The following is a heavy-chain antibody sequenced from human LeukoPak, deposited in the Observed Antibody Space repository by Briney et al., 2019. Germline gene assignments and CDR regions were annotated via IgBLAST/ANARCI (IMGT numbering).Heavy chain of an antibody. CDR3: ARTRRWLQHYYFDY. CDR1: GYSFINSW. V-gene: IGHV5-51*01. CDR2: IYPGDSDT. Sequence: GESLKISCAGSGYSFINSWIGWVRQMPGKGLEWMGIIYPGDSDTRYRPSFQGQVTISADKSISTAYLQWSSLKASDTAMYYCARTRRWLQHYYFDYWGQGTLVTVSS. D-gene: IGHD5-24*01. J-gene: IGHJ4*02.